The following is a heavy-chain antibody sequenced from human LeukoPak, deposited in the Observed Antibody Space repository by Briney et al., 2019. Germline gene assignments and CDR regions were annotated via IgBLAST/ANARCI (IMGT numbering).Heavy chain of an antibody. J-gene: IGHJ6*03. V-gene: IGHV4-59*10. D-gene: IGHD2-2*01. Sequence: NSSGTLSLTCAVYGGSFSGYYWSWIRQPAGKGLEWIGRIYTSGSTNYNPSLKSRVTISVDTSKNQFSLKLSSVTAADTAVYYCAQTPGYCSSTSCSRYYYMDVWGKGTTVTISS. CDR2: IYTSGST. CDR1: GGSFSGYY. CDR3: AQTPGYCSSTSCSRYYYMDV.